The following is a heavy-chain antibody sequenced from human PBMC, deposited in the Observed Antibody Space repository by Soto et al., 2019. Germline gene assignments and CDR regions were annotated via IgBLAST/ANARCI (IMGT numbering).Heavy chain of an antibody. D-gene: IGHD2-21*02. J-gene: IGHJ6*02. Sequence: QVQLVESGGGVVQPGRSLRLSCAASGFTFSSYGMHWVRQAPGKGLEWVAVIWYDGSNKDYADSVKGRFTISRDNSKNTLYLQMNSLRAEDTAVYYCARDDLNYYYGMDVWGQGTTVTVSS. CDR1: GFTFSSYG. CDR2: IWYDGSNK. V-gene: IGHV3-33*01. CDR3: ARDDLNYYYGMDV.